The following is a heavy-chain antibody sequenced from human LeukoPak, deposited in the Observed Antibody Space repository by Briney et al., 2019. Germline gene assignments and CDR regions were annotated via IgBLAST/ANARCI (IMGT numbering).Heavy chain of an antibody. Sequence: GASVKVSCKASGYTFNSYDNNWVRQATGQGLEWMGWMNPNSGNTGYTQKFQGRVTMTRNTSISTAYMELSSLRSEDTAVYYCARGRGSGHKENWFDPWGQGTLVTVSS. CDR1: GYTFNSYD. V-gene: IGHV1-8*01. D-gene: IGHD6-19*01. CDR3: ARGRGSGHKENWFDP. CDR2: MNPNSGNT. J-gene: IGHJ5*02.